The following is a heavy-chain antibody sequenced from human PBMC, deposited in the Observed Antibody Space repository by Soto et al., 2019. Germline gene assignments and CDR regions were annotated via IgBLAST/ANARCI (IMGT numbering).Heavy chain of an antibody. Sequence: PGGSLRLSCAASGFTFSHAWMSWVRQAPGKGLEWVGRIKSKADGETKDYGAPVRGRFTISRDDSQDILYLHMNSLRIEDTAVYYCATSYDSSGYDYWGQGTQVTVST. V-gene: IGHV3-15*01. D-gene: IGHD3-22*01. CDR2: IKSKADGETK. J-gene: IGHJ4*02. CDR3: ATSYDSSGYDY. CDR1: GFTFSHAW.